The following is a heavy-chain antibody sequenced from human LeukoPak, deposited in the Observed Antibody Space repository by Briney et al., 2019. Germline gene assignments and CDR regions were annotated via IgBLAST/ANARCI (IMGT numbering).Heavy chain of an antibody. J-gene: IGHJ4*02. CDR3: ARDLELSAVYYFDS. Sequence: GSLRLLFEASGFTFSIFSIHWVRQAPGQGLEWVALISSGSEKYYADSVKGRFTISRDNSKNMLYLQMNSLRADDTAVYYCARDLELSAVYYFDSWGQGTLVIVSS. V-gene: IGHV3-30*01. CDR2: ISSGSEK. CDR1: GFTFSIFS. D-gene: IGHD3-3*01.